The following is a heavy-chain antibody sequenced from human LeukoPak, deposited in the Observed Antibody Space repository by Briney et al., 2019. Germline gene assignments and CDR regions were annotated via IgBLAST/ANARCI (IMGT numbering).Heavy chain of an antibody. V-gene: IGHV4-38-2*02. D-gene: IGHD1-26*01. J-gene: IGHJ3*02. CDR2: IYHSGST. CDR1: GYSISSGYY. CDR3: ARDPKWGEAFDI. Sequence: SETLSLTCGVSGYSISSGYYWGCIRQPPGKGLEWIGSIYHSGSTYYNPSLKSRVTISVDTSKNQFSLKLSSVTAADTSVYYCARDPKWGEAFDIWGQGTMVTVSS.